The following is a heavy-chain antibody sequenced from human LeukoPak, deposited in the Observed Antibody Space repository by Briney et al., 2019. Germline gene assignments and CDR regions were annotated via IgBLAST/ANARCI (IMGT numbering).Heavy chain of an antibody. V-gene: IGHV3-48*01. CDR3: ARLRSPSSYYFDMDV. CDR1: GFTFSNYN. J-gene: IGHJ6*02. CDR2: ISGSSRTI. Sequence: PGGSLRLSCAASGFTFSNYNMNWVRQAPGKGLECVSYISGSSRTIYYADSVKGRFTISRDNAKNSLYLQMNSLRAEDTAVYYCARLRSPSSYYFDMDVWGQGTTVTVSS. D-gene: IGHD6-19*01.